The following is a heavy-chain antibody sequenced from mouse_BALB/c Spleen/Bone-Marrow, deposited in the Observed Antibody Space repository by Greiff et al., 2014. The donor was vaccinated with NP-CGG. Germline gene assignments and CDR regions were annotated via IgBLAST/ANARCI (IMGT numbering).Heavy chain of an antibody. D-gene: IGHD1-2*01. V-gene: IGHV5-17*02. CDR1: GFTFSSFG. J-gene: IGHJ1*01. Sequence: EVMLVESGGGLVQPGGSRKLSCAASGFTFSSFGMHWVRQAPEKGLEWVAYISSGSSTIYYADTVKGRFTISRDNPKNTLFLQMTSLRSEDTAKYYCVREKDYYGHWYFDVWGAGTTVTVSS. CDR3: VREKDYYGHWYFDV. CDR2: ISSGSSTI.